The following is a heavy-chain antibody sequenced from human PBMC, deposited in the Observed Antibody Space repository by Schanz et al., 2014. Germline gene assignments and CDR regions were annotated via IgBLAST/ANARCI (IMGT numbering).Heavy chain of an antibody. CDR1: GFTFSDYA. V-gene: IGHV3-23*01. D-gene: IGHD1-7*01. J-gene: IGHJ6*02. CDR3: ASLIGTTSAHFYGMDV. Sequence: EVQLLQSGGGLVQPGGSLRLSCAVSGFTFSDYAMSWVRQAPGKGLEWVSIISGSGGSTFHADSVKGRFTVSRDNSKNTLYLQMNSLRAEDTAVYFCASLIGTTSAHFYGMDVWGQGTTVTVSS. CDR2: ISGSGGST.